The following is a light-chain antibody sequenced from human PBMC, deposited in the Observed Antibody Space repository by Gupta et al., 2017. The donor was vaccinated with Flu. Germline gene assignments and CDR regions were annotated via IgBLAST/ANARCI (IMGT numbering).Light chain of an antibody. CDR1: QGISSY. V-gene: IGKV1-9*01. CDR3: QQVNSYPLT. Sequence: DLRLNQSPSLLPASEGDRVTITCRASQGISSYLAWYQQKPGKAPNLLIYDASTLQSGVPSRFSGSGSGTEFTLTISSLQPEYFATYYCQQVNSYPLTFGQGTRLEIK. J-gene: IGKJ5*01. CDR2: DAS.